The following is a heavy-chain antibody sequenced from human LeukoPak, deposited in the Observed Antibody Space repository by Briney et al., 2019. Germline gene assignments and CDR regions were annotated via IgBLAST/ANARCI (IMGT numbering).Heavy chain of an antibody. Sequence: PGGSLRLSCAASGFTFSSYSMNWVRQAPGKGLEGVSSISSSSSYIYYADSVKGRFTISRDNAKNPLYLQMNSLRAEDTAVYYCARAGVRRARQLLTYFDYWGQGTLVTVSS. CDR1: GFTFSSYS. CDR2: ISSSSSYI. D-gene: IGHD2-2*01. J-gene: IGHJ4*02. V-gene: IGHV3-21*01. CDR3: ARAGVRRARQLLTYFDY.